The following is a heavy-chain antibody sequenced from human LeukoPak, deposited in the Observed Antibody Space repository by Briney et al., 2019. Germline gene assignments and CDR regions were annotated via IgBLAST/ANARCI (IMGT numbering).Heavy chain of an antibody. J-gene: IGHJ6*04. CDR3: AKDRDIVVVPAAIMDV. D-gene: IGHD2-2*01. Sequence: GGSLRLSCAASGFTFSSYGMHWVRQAPGKGLEWVAFIRYDGSNKYYADSVKGRFTISRDNSKNTLYLQMNSLRAEDTAVYYCAKDRDIVVVPAAIMDVWGKGTTVTVSS. CDR2: IRYDGSNK. V-gene: IGHV3-30*02. CDR1: GFTFSSYG.